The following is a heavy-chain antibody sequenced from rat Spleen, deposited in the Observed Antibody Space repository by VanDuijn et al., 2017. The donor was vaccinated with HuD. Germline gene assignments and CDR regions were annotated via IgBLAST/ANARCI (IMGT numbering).Heavy chain of an antibody. D-gene: IGHD1-12*03. CDR1: GFSLTSYN. CDR2: MWSGGST. CDR3: ARDLDGYFDY. J-gene: IGHJ2*01. V-gene: IGHV2-45*01. Sequence: QVQLMESGPGLVQPSETLSLTCTVSGFSLTSYNVHWVRQPPGKGLEWMGVMWSGGSTDYNSALKSRLSISRDTYKNQVFLKMNSLQSEDTTTYYCARDLDGYFDYWGQGVMVTVSS.